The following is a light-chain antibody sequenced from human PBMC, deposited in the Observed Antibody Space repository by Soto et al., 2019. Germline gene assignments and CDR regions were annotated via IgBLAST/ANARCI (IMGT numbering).Light chain of an antibody. CDR1: QSVLYSSNNKNY. CDR3: QQYYDDPRT. Sequence: DIVMTQSPNSLAVSLGERATINCKSSQSVLYSSNNKNYLAWYQQKPGQPPKLLLYWASTRESAVPDRFSGSGSGTDFTLTISSLQAEDVAFYYCQQYYDDPRTFGQGTKVEIK. J-gene: IGKJ1*01. CDR2: WAS. V-gene: IGKV4-1*01.